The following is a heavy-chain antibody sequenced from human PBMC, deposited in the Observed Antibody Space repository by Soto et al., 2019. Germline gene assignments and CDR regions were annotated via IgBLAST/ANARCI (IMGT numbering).Heavy chain of an antibody. V-gene: IGHV3-33*01. J-gene: IGHJ4*01. Sequence: QVQLVESGGGVVQPGKSLRLSCAASGFTFRDYGMHWVRQAPGKGLEWVAVIWFEGSEEYYADSVKGRFTVSRDNSKNTALLIVNNLRADDTAVYYCARPHAQSSGSCLDVWGHGTLVTVSS. D-gene: IGHD3-22*01. CDR2: IWFEGSEE. CDR1: GFTFRDYG. CDR3: ARPHAQSSGSCLDV.